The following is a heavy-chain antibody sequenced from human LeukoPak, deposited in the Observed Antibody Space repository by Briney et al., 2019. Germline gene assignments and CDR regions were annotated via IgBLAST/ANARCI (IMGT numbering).Heavy chain of an antibody. Sequence: PSETLSLTCTVSGGSISSGGYYWNWIRQHPGKGLEWIGYIYYSGSTYYNPSLKSRVTISVDTSKNQFSLKLSSVTAADTAVYYCARVGGNSGNYYYGMDVWGQGTTVTVSS. V-gene: IGHV4-31*03. J-gene: IGHJ6*02. CDR2: IYYSGST. D-gene: IGHD4-23*01. CDR1: GGSISSGGYY. CDR3: ARVGGNSGNYYYGMDV.